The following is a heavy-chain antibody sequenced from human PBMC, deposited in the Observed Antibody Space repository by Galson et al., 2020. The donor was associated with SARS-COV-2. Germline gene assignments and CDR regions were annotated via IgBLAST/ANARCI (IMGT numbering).Heavy chain of an antibody. V-gene: IGHV1-46*01. CDR1: GYTFTSYY. Sequence: ASVKVSCKASGYTFTSYYIHWVRQAPGQGLEWMGIINPSGGGTTYAQKFQGRVTMTRDTSTSTVHMELSSLRSEDTAVYYCARDSQGGNDYNYLLFWGQGTLVTVSS. J-gene: IGHJ4*02. CDR3: ARDSQGGNDYNYLLF. CDR2: INPSGGGT. D-gene: IGHD4-4*01.